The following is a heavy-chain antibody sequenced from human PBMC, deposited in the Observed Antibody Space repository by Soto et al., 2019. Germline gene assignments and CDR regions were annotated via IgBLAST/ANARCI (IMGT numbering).Heavy chain of an antibody. Sequence: SETLSLTXAVYGGSFSGFYWSWIRQPPGKGLEWIGEINHSGSTNYNPSLKSRVTISVDTSKNQFSLKLSSVTAADTAVYYCARGRGLWEDIVVVVAATQSVWFDPWGQGTLVTVSS. CDR1: GGSFSGFY. CDR2: INHSGST. CDR3: ARGRGLWEDIVVVVAATQSVWFDP. D-gene: IGHD2-15*01. J-gene: IGHJ5*02. V-gene: IGHV4-34*01.